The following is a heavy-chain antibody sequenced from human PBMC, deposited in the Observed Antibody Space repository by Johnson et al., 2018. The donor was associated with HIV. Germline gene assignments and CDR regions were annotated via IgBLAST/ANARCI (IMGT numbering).Heavy chain of an antibody. D-gene: IGHD2-8*01. CDR3: ARALGLEVCAFDI. CDR1: GFTFSDYY. V-gene: IGHV3-7*05. J-gene: IGHJ3*02. Sequence: VQLVESGGGVVQPGGSLRLSCAASGFTFSDYYMSWVRQAPGKGLEWVANIKQDGSEKYYVDSVKGRFTISRDNAKNSLYLQMNSLRAEDTAVYYCARALGLEVCAFDIWGQGTMVTVSS. CDR2: IKQDGSEK.